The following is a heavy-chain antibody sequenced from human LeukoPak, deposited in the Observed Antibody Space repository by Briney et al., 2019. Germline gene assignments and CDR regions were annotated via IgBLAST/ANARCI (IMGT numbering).Heavy chain of an antibody. J-gene: IGHJ6*03. D-gene: IGHD2-8*01. V-gene: IGHV1-8*03. Sequence: GASVKVSCKASGYTFTSYDINWVRQATGQGLEWMGWMNPNSGNTGYAQKFQGRVTITRNTSISTAYMELSSLRSEDTAVYYCARSRYCTNGVCYTGQQYYYYYMDVWGKGTTVTISS. CDR3: ARSRYCTNGVCYTGQQYYYYYMDV. CDR2: MNPNSGNT. CDR1: GYTFTSYD.